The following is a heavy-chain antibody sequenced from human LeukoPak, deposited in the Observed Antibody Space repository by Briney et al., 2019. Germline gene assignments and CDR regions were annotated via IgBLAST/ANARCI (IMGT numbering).Heavy chain of an antibody. D-gene: IGHD5-18*01. CDR1: GFTFTTAY. J-gene: IGHJ4*02. Sequence: GGSLRLSCAASGFTFTTAYMSWVRQAPGKGLEWVGRIKNRANGGTTDFAAPVKDRFSISRDDSKSIAYLQMNSLKTEDTAVYYCTRDGSYTYGENRLFDYWGQGTLVTVSS. V-gene: IGHV3-15*01. CDR2: IKNRANGGTT. CDR3: TRDGSYTYGENRLFDY.